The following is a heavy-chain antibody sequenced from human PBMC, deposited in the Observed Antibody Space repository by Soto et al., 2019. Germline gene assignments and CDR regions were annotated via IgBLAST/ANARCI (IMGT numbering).Heavy chain of an antibody. CDR3: AKTTSRLLYFHRLLRGNYYFDY. Sequence: EVQLLESGGGLVQPGVSLRLSCAASGFTFSSYAMSWVRQAPGKGLEWVSAFIGCGGSTYYADSVIRRFTISRDNSKNTLYLQMTSLRAEDTAVYYCAKTTSRLLYFHRLLRGNYYFDYSGQGTLVTVSS. D-gene: IGHD3-9*01. CDR2: FIGCGGST. V-gene: IGHV3-23*01. J-gene: IGHJ4*02. CDR1: GFTFSSYA.